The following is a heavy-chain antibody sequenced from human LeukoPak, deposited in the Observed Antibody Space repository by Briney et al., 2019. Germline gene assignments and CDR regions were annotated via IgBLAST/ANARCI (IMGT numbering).Heavy chain of an antibody. D-gene: IGHD3-3*01. CDR2: ISAYNGNT. Sequence: GASVKVSCKASGGTFSSYAISWVRQAPGQGLEWMGWISAYNGNTNYAQKLQGRVTMTTDTSTSTAYMELRSLRSDDTAVYYCARDGFYDFWSGEIFDYWGQGTLVTVSS. V-gene: IGHV1-18*01. CDR3: ARDGFYDFWSGEIFDY. J-gene: IGHJ4*02. CDR1: GGTFSSYA.